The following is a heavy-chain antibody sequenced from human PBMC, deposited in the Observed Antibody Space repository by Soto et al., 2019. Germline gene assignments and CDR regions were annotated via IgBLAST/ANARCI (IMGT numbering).Heavy chain of an antibody. CDR2: ISYDGSNK. Sequence: QVQLVESGGGVVQPGRSLRLSCADSGFTFSSYGMHWFRPAPGKGREWVAVISYDGSNKYYADSVKGRFTISRDNSKTTLYLKMNRMRDEDTAVYYCAVLTYYDSSGGDAFDIWGQGTMVTVSS. V-gene: IGHV3-30*03. J-gene: IGHJ3*02. D-gene: IGHD3-22*01. CDR3: AVLTYYDSSGGDAFDI. CDR1: GFTFSSYG.